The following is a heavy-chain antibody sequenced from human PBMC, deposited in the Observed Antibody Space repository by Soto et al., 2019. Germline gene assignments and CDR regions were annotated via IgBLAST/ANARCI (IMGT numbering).Heavy chain of an antibody. CDR3: ARVSQALARLGAFDI. V-gene: IGHV3-11*01. CDR2: ISCGCSTI. J-gene: IGHJ3*02. Sequence: GLSIRHSCAVAGFTFSDYYIRWILQDTGKGLEGVSYISCGCSTIYYADSVKGRFPISRDNAKNSLYLQMNSLRAEDTAVYYCARVSQALARLGAFDIWGQGTMVTVSS. CDR1: GFTFSDYY. D-gene: IGHD6-6*01.